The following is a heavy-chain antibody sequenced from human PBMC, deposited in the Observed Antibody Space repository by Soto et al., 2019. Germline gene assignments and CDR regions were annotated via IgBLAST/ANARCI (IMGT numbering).Heavy chain of an antibody. CDR2: VYYTGST. CDR1: GGSISGSY. CDR3: ARSVAVPGAHIDY. J-gene: IGHJ4*02. D-gene: IGHD6-19*01. Sequence: PSETLSLICSVSGGSISGSYWSWIRQSPGKGLEWLGYVYYTGSTNYSPSLRSRVSISVDTSKNEFSLRLSSVTAADTAVYFCARSVAVPGAHIDYWGQGTQVTVS. V-gene: IGHV4-59*01.